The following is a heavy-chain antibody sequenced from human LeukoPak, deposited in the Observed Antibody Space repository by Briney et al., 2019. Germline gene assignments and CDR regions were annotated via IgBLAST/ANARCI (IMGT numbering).Heavy chain of an antibody. Sequence: GGSLRLSWAAAGLTFVDYGMSWVRQGPRKRPGWVSVINWNGASTGYVDSVKRRIPISTDNAKNSLYLPTNSLRAEDTALYSCARDLYSSGWYVFDYWGQGTLVTVSS. D-gene: IGHD6-19*01. CDR1: GLTFVDYG. CDR2: INWNGAST. V-gene: IGHV3-20*04. J-gene: IGHJ4*02. CDR3: ARDLYSSGWYVFDY.